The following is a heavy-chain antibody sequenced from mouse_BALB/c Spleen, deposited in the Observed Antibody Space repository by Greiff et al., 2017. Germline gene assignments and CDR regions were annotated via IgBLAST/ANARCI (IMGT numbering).Heavy chain of an antibody. CDR3: ARHAMDY. V-gene: IGHV5-6-5*01. J-gene: IGHJ4*01. Sequence: EVHLVESGGGLVKPGGSLKLSCAASGFTFSSYAMSWVRQTPEKRLEWVASISSGGSTYYPDSVKGRFTISRDNARNILYLQMSSLRSEDTAMYYCARHAMDYWGQGTSVTVSS. CDR2: ISSGGST. CDR1: GFTFSSYA.